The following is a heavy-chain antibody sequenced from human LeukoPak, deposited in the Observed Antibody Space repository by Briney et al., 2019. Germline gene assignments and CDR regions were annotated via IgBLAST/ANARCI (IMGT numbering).Heavy chain of an antibody. CDR3: ARDTLTPGIAAAGTY. CDR2: IIPIFGTA. Sequence: SVKVSCKASGGTFSSYAISRVRQAPGQGLEWMGGIIPIFGTANYAQKFQGRVTITADESTSTAYMELSSLRSEDTAVYYCARDTLTPGIAAAGTYWGQGTLVTVSS. CDR1: GGTFSSYA. J-gene: IGHJ4*02. D-gene: IGHD6-13*01. V-gene: IGHV1-69*01.